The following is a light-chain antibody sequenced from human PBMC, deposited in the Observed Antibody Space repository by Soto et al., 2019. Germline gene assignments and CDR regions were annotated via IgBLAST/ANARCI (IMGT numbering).Light chain of an antibody. Sequence: QSALTQPASVSGSPGQSITISWTGTSSDVGGYNYVSWYQQHPGKAPKLMIYDVSNRPSGVSNRFSGSKSGNTASLTISGLQAEDEADYYCSSYTSSSTDVVFGGGTK. CDR3: SSYTSSSTDVV. V-gene: IGLV2-14*01. CDR2: DVS. J-gene: IGLJ2*01. CDR1: SSDVGGYNY.